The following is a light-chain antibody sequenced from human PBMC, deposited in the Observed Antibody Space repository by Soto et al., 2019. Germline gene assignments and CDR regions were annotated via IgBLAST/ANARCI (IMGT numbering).Light chain of an antibody. J-gene: IGKJ5*01. CDR2: GAS. CDR3: QQYAEAPIT. Sequence: EIVLTQSPGTLPLSPGEGATLSCRASQSVGRNYLAWFQQKPGQPPRLLISGASSRAAGIPDKFSGSGSGTDFTLTISRLEPEDFAAYFCQQYAEAPITFGQGTRLEIK. V-gene: IGKV3-20*01. CDR1: QSVGRNY.